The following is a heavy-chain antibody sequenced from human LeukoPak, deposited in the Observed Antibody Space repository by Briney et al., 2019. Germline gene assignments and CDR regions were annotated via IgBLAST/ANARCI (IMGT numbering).Heavy chain of an antibody. CDR3: ARDHFPQYYYGSGSYYNVFDY. D-gene: IGHD3-10*01. CDR2: INPNSGGT. J-gene: IGHJ4*02. V-gene: IGHV1-2*02. CDR1: GYTFTGYY. Sequence: ASVKVSCKASGYTFTGYYMHWVRQAPGQGLEWMGWINPNSGGTNYAQKFQDRVTMTRDTSISTAYMELSRLRSDDTAVYYCARDHFPQYYYGSGSYYNVFDYWGQGTLVTVSS.